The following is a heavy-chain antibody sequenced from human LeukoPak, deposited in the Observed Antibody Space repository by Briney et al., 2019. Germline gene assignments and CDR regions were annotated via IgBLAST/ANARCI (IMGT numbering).Heavy chain of an antibody. CDR2: ISGSGGST. V-gene: IGHV3-23*01. J-gene: IGHJ4*02. Sequence: ETLSLTCTVSGGSLIPYYWSWIRQPPGKGLEWVSAISGSGGSTYYADSVKGRFTISRDNSKNTLYLQMNSLRAEDTAVYYCAKWLGGWFLSSMYYFDYWGQGTLVTVSS. CDR3: AKWLGGWFLSSMYYFDY. D-gene: IGHD3-10*01. CDR1: GGSLIPYY.